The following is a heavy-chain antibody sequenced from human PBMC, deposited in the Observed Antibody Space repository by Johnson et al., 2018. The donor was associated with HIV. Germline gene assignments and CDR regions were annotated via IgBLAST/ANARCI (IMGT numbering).Heavy chain of an antibody. CDR1: GFTFSDFW. J-gene: IGHJ3*02. Sequence: VQVVESGGGLVQPGGSLRLSCAASGFTFSDFWMTWVRQAPGKGLEWVAVISYDGSNKYYADSVKGRFTISRDNSKNTLYLQMNSLRAEDKAVYYCATGGQLVWSFYYPFDIWGLGTMVTVSS. CDR3: ATGGQLVWSFYYPFDI. CDR2: ISYDGSNK. V-gene: IGHV3-30*03. D-gene: IGHD1-26*01.